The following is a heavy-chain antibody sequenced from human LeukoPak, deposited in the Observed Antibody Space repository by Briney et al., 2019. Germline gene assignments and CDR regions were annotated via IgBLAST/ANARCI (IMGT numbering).Heavy chain of an antibody. CDR3: AASSPATGFYMGV. J-gene: IGHJ6*03. D-gene: IGHD6-6*01. Sequence: GGSLRLSCAASGFTFSSYWMSWVRQAPGKGLEWVANIKQDGSEKYYVDSVKGRFTISRDNSKSTLTLEMSSLRGEDTAVYYCAASSPATGFYMGVWGTGTTVIVSS. V-gene: IGHV3-7*01. CDR1: GFTFSSYW. CDR2: IKQDGSEK.